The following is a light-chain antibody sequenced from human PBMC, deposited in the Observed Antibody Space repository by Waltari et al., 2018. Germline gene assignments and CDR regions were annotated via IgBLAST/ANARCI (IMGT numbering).Light chain of an antibody. CDR2: HAS. V-gene: IGKV3-20*01. J-gene: IGKJ1*01. CDR1: QSISKY. Sequence: EIMLTQSPGTLSLSPGERATLSCKASQSISKYLAWYQQKPGQAPRLLSYHASSRATGIPDRVSGSGSETDFSLTISRLEPEDFAVYYCQHYVRLPATFGQGTNVEIK. CDR3: QHYVRLPAT.